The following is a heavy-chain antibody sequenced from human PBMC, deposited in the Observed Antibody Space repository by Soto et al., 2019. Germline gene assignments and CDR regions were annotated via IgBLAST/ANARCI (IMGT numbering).Heavy chain of an antibody. Sequence: GGSLRLSCAASGITFKNAWMSWVRQAPGKGLEWVGRIKNKADGGTTDYAAPVRGRFTISRDDSKDTLFLQMNSLETEDTAVYYCARGPFGREWLRVPSPYFDYWGQGALVTVSS. CDR2: IKNKADGGTT. V-gene: IGHV3-15*01. CDR1: GITFKNAW. D-gene: IGHD5-12*01. CDR3: ARGPFGREWLRVPSPYFDY. J-gene: IGHJ4*02.